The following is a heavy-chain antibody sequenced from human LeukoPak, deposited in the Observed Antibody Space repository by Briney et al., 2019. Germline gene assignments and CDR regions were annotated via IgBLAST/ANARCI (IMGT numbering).Heavy chain of an antibody. D-gene: IGHD2-2*01. CDR1: GFTFSSYG. J-gene: IGHJ4*02. V-gene: IGHV3-30*02. Sequence: PGGSLRLSCAASGFTFSSYGMHWVRQAPGKGLEWVAFIRYDGSNKYYADSVKGRFTISRDNAKNSLYLQMNSLRAEDTAVYYCARVGYCSSTSCYPLDYWGQGTLVTVSS. CDR3: ARVGYCSSTSCYPLDY. CDR2: IRYDGSNK.